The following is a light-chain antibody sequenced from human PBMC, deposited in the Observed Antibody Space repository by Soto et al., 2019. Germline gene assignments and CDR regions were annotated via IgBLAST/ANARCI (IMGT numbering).Light chain of an antibody. V-gene: IGKV3-20*01. CDR1: QTITSNY. J-gene: IGKJ1*01. CDR2: AAS. Sequence: EIVLTQSPGTLSLSPGERATLSCRASQTITSNYLAWYHQKAGQAPRLLIYAASSRATGISHRFSGSGSRTHFTLSISTLEPQAFSVSYFQHYADSPLTFGLGTNVQIK. CDR3: QHYADSPLT.